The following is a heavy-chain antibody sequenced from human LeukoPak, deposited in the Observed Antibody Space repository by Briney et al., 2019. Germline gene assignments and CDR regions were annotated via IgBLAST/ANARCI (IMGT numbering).Heavy chain of an antibody. J-gene: IGHJ4*02. V-gene: IGHV5-51*01. CDR1: GYSFTSYW. Sequence: GESLKISCQGFGYSFTSYWIGWVRQMPGKGLEWMGIIYPGDSDTRYSPSFQGQVTISADKSISTAYLQWSSLKASDTAMYYCARVHYYETSDWGNYFDYWGQGTLVTVSS. D-gene: IGHD3-22*01. CDR2: IYPGDSDT. CDR3: ARVHYYETSDWGNYFDY.